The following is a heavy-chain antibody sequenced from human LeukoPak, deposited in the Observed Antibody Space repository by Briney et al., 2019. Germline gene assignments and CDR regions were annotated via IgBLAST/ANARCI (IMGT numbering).Heavy chain of an antibody. V-gene: IGHV3-21*01. CDR2: ISSRSSYI. CDR1: GFTFSSYS. Sequence: GGSLRLSCAVSGFTFSSYSMNWVRQAPGKGLEGVSCISSRSSYIYHAHSVKGRFTISRDNAKNSLYLNMHTLRAEDTAVYYCVRAMGGWATANFDYWGQRALVTVSS. D-gene: IGHD5-24*01. CDR3: VRAMGGWATANFDY. J-gene: IGHJ4*02.